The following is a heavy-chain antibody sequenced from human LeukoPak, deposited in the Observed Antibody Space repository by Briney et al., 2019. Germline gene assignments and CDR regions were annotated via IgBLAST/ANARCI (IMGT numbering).Heavy chain of an antibody. J-gene: IGHJ4*02. Sequence: GWSLRLSCAASGFTFSNFAMSWVRQAPGKGLEWVSSISASGGTTYYADSVKGRFTISRDNSKNTFNLQMNSLRAEDTALYYCAKDFHGDFPYFFDYWGQGTLVTVSS. CDR2: ISASGGTT. V-gene: IGHV3-23*01. CDR1: GFTFSNFA. CDR3: AKDFHGDFPYFFDY.